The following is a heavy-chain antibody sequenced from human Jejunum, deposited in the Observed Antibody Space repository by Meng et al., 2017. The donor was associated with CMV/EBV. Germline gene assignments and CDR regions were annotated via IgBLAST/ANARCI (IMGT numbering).Heavy chain of an antibody. Sequence: SLPNNAMHWVRQAPGQRIEWMGWINAGNGHTKYSEKFQGRVTISRDTSASTVYMELSSLRSEDTAVYHCARGGRYCSSSSCFGELDPWGQGTLVTVSS. V-gene: IGHV1-3*01. CDR2: INAGNGHT. CDR3: ARGGRYCSSSSCFGELDP. D-gene: IGHD2-2*01. J-gene: IGHJ5*02. CDR1: SLPNNA.